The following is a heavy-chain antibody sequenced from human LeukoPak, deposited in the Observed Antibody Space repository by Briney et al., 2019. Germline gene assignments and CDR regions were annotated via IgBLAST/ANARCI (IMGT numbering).Heavy chain of an antibody. V-gene: IGHV4-34*01. CDR2: INHSAST. CDR1: GGSFSALY. CDR3: ARGRGIYSSSWSWFDP. J-gene: IGHJ5*02. Sequence: PSETLSLTCVVYGGSFSALYWSWIRQPPGMGLEWIGEINHSASTNYNPPLKSRVTISADTSKNQFSPKVSSVTAADTAMYYCARGRGIYSSSWSWFDPWGQGTLVTVSS. D-gene: IGHD6-13*01.